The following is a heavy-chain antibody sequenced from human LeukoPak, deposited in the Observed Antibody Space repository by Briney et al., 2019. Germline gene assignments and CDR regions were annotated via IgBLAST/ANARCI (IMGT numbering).Heavy chain of an antibody. D-gene: IGHD4-11*01. V-gene: IGHV3-49*04. CDR2: IRSKAYGGTT. CDR1: GFTFGDYA. Sequence: GSLRLSCTASGFTFGDYAMSWVRQAPGKGLEWVGFIRSKAYGGTTEYAASVKGRFTISRDDSKSIAYLQMNSLKTEDTAVYYCAKDYTPVDIWGQGTMVTVSS. CDR3: AKDYTPVDI. J-gene: IGHJ3*02.